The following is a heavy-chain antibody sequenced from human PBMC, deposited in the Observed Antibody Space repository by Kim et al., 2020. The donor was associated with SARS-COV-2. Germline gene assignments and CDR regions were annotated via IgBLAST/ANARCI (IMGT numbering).Heavy chain of an antibody. V-gene: IGHV3-23*01. D-gene: IGHD3-10*01. Sequence: GGSLRLSCAASGVTFNTNPMSWVRQAPGKGLEWVSSIGSGGVYTYYADSVKGRFTISRDNSKNMLYLEMNSLRAEDTALYYCAKRAGGAGDFEYWGQGIL. J-gene: IGHJ4*02. CDR2: IGSGGVYT. CDR3: AKRAGGAGDFEY. CDR1: GVTFNTNP.